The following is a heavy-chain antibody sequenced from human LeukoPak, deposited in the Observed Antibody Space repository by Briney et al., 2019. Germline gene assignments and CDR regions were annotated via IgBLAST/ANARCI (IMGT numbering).Heavy chain of an antibody. V-gene: IGHV1-46*01. J-gene: IGHJ4*02. Sequence: VASVKVSCKASGYTFTSYYMHWVRQAPGQGLEWMGIINPSGGSTSYAQKFQGRVTMTRDMSTSTVYMELSSLRSEDTAVYYCARDLATILPDYWGQGTLVTVSS. D-gene: IGHD5-24*01. CDR2: INPSGGST. CDR3: ARDLATILPDY. CDR1: GYTFTSYY.